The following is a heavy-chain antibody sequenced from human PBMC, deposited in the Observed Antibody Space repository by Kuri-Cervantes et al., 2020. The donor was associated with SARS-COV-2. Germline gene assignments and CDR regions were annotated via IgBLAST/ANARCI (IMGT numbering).Heavy chain of an antibody. J-gene: IGHJ2*01. CDR3: ARDFYGDYVWYFDL. CDR2: ISYDGSNK. CDR1: GFTFSSYA. V-gene: IGHV3-30-3*01. Sequence: GESLKISCAASGFTFSSYAMHWVRQAPGKGLEWVAVISYDGSNKYYADSVKGRFTISRDNSKNTLYLQMNSLRAEDTAVYYCARDFYGDYVWYFDLWGRGNLVNGSS. D-gene: IGHD4-17*01.